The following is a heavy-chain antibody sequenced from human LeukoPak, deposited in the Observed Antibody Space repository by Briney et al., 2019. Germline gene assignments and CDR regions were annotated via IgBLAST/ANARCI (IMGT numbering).Heavy chain of an antibody. J-gene: IGHJ5*02. CDR2: IYPGDSNT. D-gene: IGHD6-13*01. Sequence: GESLKISCKASGYSFTSYWIGWVRQLPGKGLEWMGIIYPGDSNTRDSPSFQGQVTISADKSISTAYLQWSSLKASDTAMYYCARIPGYSSSWFDPWGQGTLVTVSS. CDR1: GYSFTSYW. V-gene: IGHV5-51*01. CDR3: ARIPGYSSSWFDP.